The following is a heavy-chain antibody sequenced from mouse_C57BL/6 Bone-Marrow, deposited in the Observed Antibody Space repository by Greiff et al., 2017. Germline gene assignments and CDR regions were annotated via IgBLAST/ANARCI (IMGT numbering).Heavy chain of an antibody. D-gene: IGHD2-4*01. V-gene: IGHV5-12*01. J-gene: IGHJ3*01. CDR1: GFTFSDYY. CDR2: ISNGGGST. CDR3: ARHEGRLPFAY. Sequence: VQLKESGGGLVQPGGSLKLSCAASGFTFSDYYMYWVRQTPEKRLEWVAYISNGGGSTYYPDTVKGRFTISRDNAKNTLYLQMSRLKSEDTAMYYCARHEGRLPFAYWGQGTLVTVSA.